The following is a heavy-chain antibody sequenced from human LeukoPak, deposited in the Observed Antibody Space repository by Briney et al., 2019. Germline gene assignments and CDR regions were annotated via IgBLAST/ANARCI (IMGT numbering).Heavy chain of an antibody. Sequence: GGSLRLSCAASGFTFSSYSLNWVRQAPGKGLEWVSYVSSSSTTIYYADSVKGRFTVSRDNAKNSLYLQMNSLRDEDTAVYYCATFRDYWGQGTLVTVSS. CDR1: GFTFSSYS. J-gene: IGHJ4*02. CDR2: VSSSSTTI. V-gene: IGHV3-48*02. CDR3: ATFRDY. D-gene: IGHD3-10*01.